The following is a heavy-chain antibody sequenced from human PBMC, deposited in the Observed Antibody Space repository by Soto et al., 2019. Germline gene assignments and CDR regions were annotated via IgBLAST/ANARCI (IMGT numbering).Heavy chain of an antibody. V-gene: IGHV1-18*01. CDR2: ISAYNGNT. J-gene: IGHJ4*02. Sequence: ASVKVSCKASGYTFTSYGISWVRQAPGQGLEGMGWISAYNGNTNYAQKLQGRVTMTTDTSTSTAYMELRSLRSDATAVYCCARVPVHYDSSGLPNLPSVPRSAYWGQGTLVPVSS. CDR3: ARVPVHYDSSGLPNLPSVPRSAY. CDR1: GYTFTSYG. D-gene: IGHD3-22*01.